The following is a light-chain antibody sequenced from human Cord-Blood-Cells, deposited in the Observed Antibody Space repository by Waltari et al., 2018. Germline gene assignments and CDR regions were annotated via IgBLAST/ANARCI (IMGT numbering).Light chain of an antibody. Sequence: QSALTQPRPVSGSPGQSVTISCPGTSSDVGGYNYVPWYQQHPGKAPKLIIYDVSKRPSGVPDRFSGSKSGNTASLTISGLQAEDEADYYCCSYAGSYTYVFGTGTKVTVL. V-gene: IGLV2-11*01. J-gene: IGLJ1*01. CDR3: CSYAGSYTYV. CDR1: SSDVGGYNY. CDR2: DVS.